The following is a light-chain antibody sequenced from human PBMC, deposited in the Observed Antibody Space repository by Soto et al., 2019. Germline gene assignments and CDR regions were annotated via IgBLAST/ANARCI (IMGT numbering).Light chain of an antibody. CDR2: DAS. V-gene: IGKV1-33*01. CDR1: QDINKN. Sequence: DMQITQSPSSLSASVGDRVTITCQASQDINKNLIWYQQKPGKAPKLLIYDASDLETGVPSRFSGSGSGTGFTFTISSLQPEDFATYYCQQYESLPLTFGQGTRLEIK. J-gene: IGKJ5*01. CDR3: QQYESLPLT.